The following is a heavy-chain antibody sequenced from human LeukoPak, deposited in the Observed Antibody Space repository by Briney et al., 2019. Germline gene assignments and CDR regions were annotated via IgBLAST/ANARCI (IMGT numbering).Heavy chain of an antibody. CDR3: ATALPKNFYDSSGYRYCFDY. D-gene: IGHD3-22*01. V-gene: IGHV1-24*01. Sequence: ASVKASCQVSGYTLTELSIHWVRQAPGQGLEWMGGLDPEYSETIYAQRFQGRITMTEDTSTDTAYMDLRSLRSEDTAVYYCATALPKNFYDSSGYRYCFDYWGQGALVTVSS. J-gene: IGHJ4*02. CDR2: LDPEYSET. CDR1: GYTLTELS.